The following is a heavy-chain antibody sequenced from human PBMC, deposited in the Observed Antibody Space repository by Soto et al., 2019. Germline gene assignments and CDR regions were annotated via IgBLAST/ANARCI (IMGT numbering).Heavy chain of an antibody. CDR3: AREQQNWFDP. V-gene: IGHV4-59*01. D-gene: IGHD6-13*01. CDR1: GDSISSYY. J-gene: IGHJ5*02. CDR2: IYYSGST. Sequence: SETLSLTCSVSGDSISSYYWSWIRQPPGKGLEWIGYIYYSGSTNYNPSLKSRVTISVDTSKNQFSLKLSSVTAADTAVYYCAREQQNWFDPWGQGTLVTVSS.